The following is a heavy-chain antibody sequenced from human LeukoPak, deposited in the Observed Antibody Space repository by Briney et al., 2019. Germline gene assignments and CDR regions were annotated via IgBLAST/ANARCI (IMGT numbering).Heavy chain of an antibody. D-gene: IGHD6-19*01. V-gene: IGHV3-48*03. J-gene: IGHJ4*02. Sequence: GGSLRLSCAASGFTFSTYEMSWVRQAPGKGLEWVSCISSSGSPTYYADSVKSRFSISRDNAKNSLFLQMDSLRDEDTAVYYCARRAVAGANFDYWGQGTLVTVSS. CDR1: GFTFSTYE. CDR2: ISSSGSPT. CDR3: ARRAVAGANFDY.